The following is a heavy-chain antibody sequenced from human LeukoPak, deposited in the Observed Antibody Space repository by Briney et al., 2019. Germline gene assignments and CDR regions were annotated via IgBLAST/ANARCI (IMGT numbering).Heavy chain of an antibody. J-gene: IGHJ3*02. D-gene: IGHD5-24*01. V-gene: IGHV5-10-1*01. Sequence: GESLKISCKGSGYSFTSYWISWVRQMPGRGLEWMGRNNPSDSYTNYSPSFQGHVTISADKSISTAYLQWSSLKASDTAMYYCARRRDGYNYDAFDIWGQGTMVTVSS. CDR3: ARRRDGYNYDAFDI. CDR1: GYSFTSYW. CDR2: NNPSDSYT.